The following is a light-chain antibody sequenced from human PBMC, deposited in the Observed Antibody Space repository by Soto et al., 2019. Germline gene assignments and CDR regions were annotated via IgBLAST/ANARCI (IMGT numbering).Light chain of an antibody. J-gene: IGKJ2*01. CDR1: LGISNF. Sequence: DIQMTQSPSSLSASVGDRLTITCRASLGISNFLAWYQQKPGKVPELLIYGASTLQSGVPSRFSGRGSGTDFTLTISSLQPEDVATYYCQQGSIAPYTFGPGTRLDIK. CDR3: QQGSIAPYT. V-gene: IGKV1-27*01. CDR2: GAS.